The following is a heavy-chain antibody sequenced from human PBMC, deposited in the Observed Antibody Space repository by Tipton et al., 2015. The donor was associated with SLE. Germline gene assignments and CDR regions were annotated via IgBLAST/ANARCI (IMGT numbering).Heavy chain of an antibody. J-gene: IGHJ3*02. CDR2: IYYSGST. Sequence: TLSLTCTVSGGSISSYYWSWIRQPPGKGLEWIGYIYYSGSTSYNPSLKSRVTISVDTSKNQFSLKLSSVTAADTAVYYCARESSLDAFDIWGQGTMVTVSS. CDR1: GGSISSYY. CDR3: ARESSLDAFDI. D-gene: IGHD6-13*01. V-gene: IGHV4-59*01.